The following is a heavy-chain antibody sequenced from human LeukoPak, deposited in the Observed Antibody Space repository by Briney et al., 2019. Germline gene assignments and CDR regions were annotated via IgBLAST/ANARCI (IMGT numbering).Heavy chain of an antibody. V-gene: IGHV3-48*04. CDR2: ISSATSTI. D-gene: IGHD4-23*01. Sequence: GGSLRLSCAASGFTFRNYNMNWVRQAPGKGLEWVSYISSATSTIYYADSVKGRFTISRDNAKNSLYLQMNSLRAEDTAVYYCARDVTYYGGDWFDPWGQGTLVTVSS. CDR1: GFTFRNYN. CDR3: ARDVTYYGGDWFDP. J-gene: IGHJ5*02.